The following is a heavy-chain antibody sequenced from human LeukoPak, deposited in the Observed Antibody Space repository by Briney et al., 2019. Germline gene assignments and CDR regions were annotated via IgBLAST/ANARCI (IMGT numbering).Heavy chain of an antibody. CDR1: GYSISSHYY. D-gene: IGHD6-19*01. CDR3: ARRGSGWYYFDY. J-gene: IGHJ4*02. CDR2: IYHSGST. V-gene: IGHV4-38-2*02. Sequence: SETLSLTCTVSGYSISSHYYWGWIRQPPGKGLEWIGSIYHSGSTYYNPSLKSRVTISVDTSKNQFSLKLSSVTAADTAVYYCARRGSGWYYFDYWGQGTLVTVSS.